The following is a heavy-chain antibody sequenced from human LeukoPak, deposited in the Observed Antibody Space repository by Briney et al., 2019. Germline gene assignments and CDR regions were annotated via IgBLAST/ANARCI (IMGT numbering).Heavy chain of an antibody. CDR2: MNPNSGNT. CDR3: ARYTRNGDAFDI. V-gene: IGHV1-8*03. CDR1: GGTFSSYA. D-gene: IGHD3-16*02. Sequence: ASVKVSCKASGGTFSSYAISWVRQATGQGLEWMGWMNPNSGNTGYAQKFQGRVTITRNTSISTAYMELSSLRSEDTAVYYCARYTRNGDAFDIWGQGTMVTVSS. J-gene: IGHJ3*02.